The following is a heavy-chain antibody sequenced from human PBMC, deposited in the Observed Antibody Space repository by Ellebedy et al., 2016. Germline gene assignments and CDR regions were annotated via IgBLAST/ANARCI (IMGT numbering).Heavy chain of an antibody. J-gene: IGHJ4*02. CDR1: GFTFAFGDYA. CDR2: IRGKAYGGTT. Sequence: GGSLRLSCTASGFTFAFGDYAMSWFRQAPGTGLEWVGFIRGKAYGGTTEYAASVKGRFTISRDDSKSIAYLQMSSLKTEDTAVYYCARGRNWVTEIHPEFDYWGQGTLVTVSS. CDR3: ARGRNWVTEIHPEFDY. D-gene: IGHD1-14*01. V-gene: IGHV3-49*03.